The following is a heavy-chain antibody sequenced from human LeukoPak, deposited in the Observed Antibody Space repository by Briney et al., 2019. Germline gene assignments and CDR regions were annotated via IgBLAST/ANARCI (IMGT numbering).Heavy chain of an antibody. V-gene: IGHV3-21*01. CDR2: ISSSSSYI. Sequence: GGSLRLSCAASGFTFSSYSMNWVRQAPGKGLEWVSSISSSSSYIYYADSVKGRFTIPRDNAKNSLYLQMNSLRAEDTAVYYCAGGIGIAGGLFDYWGQGTLVTVSS. CDR3: AGGIGIAGGLFDY. J-gene: IGHJ4*02. D-gene: IGHD6-13*01. CDR1: GFTFSSYS.